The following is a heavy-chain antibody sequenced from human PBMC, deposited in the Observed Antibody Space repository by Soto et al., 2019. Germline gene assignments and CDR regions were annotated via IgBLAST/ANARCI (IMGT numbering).Heavy chain of an antibody. V-gene: IGHV1-69*02. Sequence: QVHLIQSGAEVKKPGSSVKVSSKAAGGTFNTYTLFWVRQAPGHGLEWMGRSIPMLPVTNSAQKFQGRLTLTAHKSTGTAFMEPTSLTSEGTAVYYCSIGSWSAETFDVWGQGTMVTVSS. CDR3: SIGSWSAETFDV. D-gene: IGHD2-2*01. CDR1: GGTFNTYT. CDR2: SIPMLPVT. J-gene: IGHJ3*01.